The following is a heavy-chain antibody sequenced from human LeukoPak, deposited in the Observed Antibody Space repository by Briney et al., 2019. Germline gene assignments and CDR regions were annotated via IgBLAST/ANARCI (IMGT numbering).Heavy chain of an antibody. J-gene: IGHJ4*02. CDR1: GFTFSSYW. V-gene: IGHV3-7*03. CDR2: IKQDGSEK. D-gene: IGHD1-26*01. Sequence: PGGSLRLSCAASGFTFSSYWMSWVRQAPGKGLEWVANIKQDGSEKYYVDSVKGRFTISRDNAKNSLYLQMNSLRAEDTAVYYCAKDKRELLSDYWGQGTLVTVSS. CDR3: AKDKRELLSDY.